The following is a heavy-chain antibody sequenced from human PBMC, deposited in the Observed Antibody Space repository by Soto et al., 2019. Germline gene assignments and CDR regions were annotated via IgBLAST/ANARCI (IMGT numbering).Heavy chain of an antibody. CDR3: ARNSSDLYGWLDP. CDR1: GYTFHDYT. Sequence: QVQLVQSEAEVKEPGASVKVSCKASGYTFHDYTISWVRQAPGQGLEWMGWINTFIAYAQSAQNLRGRVSMTADTTTNTAYMELRNLRADDTAVYYCARNSSDLYGWLDPWGQGTRVTVSS. V-gene: IGHV1-18*04. J-gene: IGHJ5*02. CDR2: INTFIAYA. D-gene: IGHD3-22*01.